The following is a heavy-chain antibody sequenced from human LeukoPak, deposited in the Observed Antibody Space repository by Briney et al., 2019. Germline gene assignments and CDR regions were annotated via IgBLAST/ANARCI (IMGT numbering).Heavy chain of an antibody. CDR3: AKEGDYVWGDYYYYMDV. Sequence: GGSLRLSCAASGFTSSSYAMSWVRQAPGKGLEWVSAISGSGGSTYYADSVKGRFTISRDNSKNTLYLQMNSLRAEDTAVYYCAKEGDYVWGDYYYYMDVWGKGTTVTVSS. CDR1: GFTSSSYA. CDR2: ISGSGGST. D-gene: IGHD3-16*01. J-gene: IGHJ6*03. V-gene: IGHV3-23*01.